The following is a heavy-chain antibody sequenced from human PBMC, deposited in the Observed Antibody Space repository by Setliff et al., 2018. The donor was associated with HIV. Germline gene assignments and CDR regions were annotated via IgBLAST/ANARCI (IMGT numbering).Heavy chain of an antibody. CDR1: GYSLSSGYF. Sequence: SETLSLTCAVSGYSLSSGYFWGWIRQPPGKGLEWIGSIYHSGSTYYNPSLKSRVTISVDTSKNQFSLKLSSVTAADMAVYYCASTSRRLGDSSGNEGAFDIWGQGTMVTVSS. CDR2: IYHSGST. J-gene: IGHJ3*02. CDR3: ASTSRRLGDSSGNEGAFDI. V-gene: IGHV4-38-2*01. D-gene: IGHD3-22*01.